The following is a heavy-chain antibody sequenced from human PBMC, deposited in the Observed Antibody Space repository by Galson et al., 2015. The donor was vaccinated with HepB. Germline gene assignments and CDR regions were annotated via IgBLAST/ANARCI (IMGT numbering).Heavy chain of an antibody. CDR2: ISYDGSNK. CDR3: AKDIGVVVVAATLIDY. Sequence: SLRLSCAASGFTFSSYGMHWVRQAPGKGLEWVAVISYDGSNKYYADSVKGRFTISRDNSKNTLYLQMNSLRAEDTAVYYCAKDIGVVVVAATLIDYWGQGTLVTVSS. V-gene: IGHV3-30*18. J-gene: IGHJ4*02. CDR1: GFTFSSYG. D-gene: IGHD2-15*01.